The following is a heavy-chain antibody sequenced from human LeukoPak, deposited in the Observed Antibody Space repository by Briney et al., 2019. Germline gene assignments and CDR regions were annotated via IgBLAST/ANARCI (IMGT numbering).Heavy chain of an antibody. Sequence: EASVKVSCKASGGTFSSYAISWVRQAPGQGLEWMGGIIPIFGTANYAQKLQGRVTITADESTSTAYMELSSLRSEDTAVYYCARAPRYSSGWYGDYWGQGTLVTASS. CDR2: IIPIFGTA. CDR3: ARAPRYSSGWYGDY. D-gene: IGHD6-19*01. J-gene: IGHJ4*02. V-gene: IGHV1-69*01. CDR1: GGTFSSYA.